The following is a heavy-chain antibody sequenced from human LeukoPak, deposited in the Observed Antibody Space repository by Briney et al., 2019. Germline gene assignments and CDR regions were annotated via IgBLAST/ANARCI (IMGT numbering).Heavy chain of an antibody. Sequence: SSETLSLTCAVYGGSFSSYYWGWIRQPPGKGLEWIGSIYYSGSTYYNPSLKSRVTISVDTSKNQFSLKLSSVTAADTAVYYCARHQLLWFGNNWFDPWGQGTLVTVSS. J-gene: IGHJ5*02. CDR2: IYYSGST. CDR1: GGSFSSYY. D-gene: IGHD3-10*01. V-gene: IGHV4-39*01. CDR3: ARHQLLWFGNNWFDP.